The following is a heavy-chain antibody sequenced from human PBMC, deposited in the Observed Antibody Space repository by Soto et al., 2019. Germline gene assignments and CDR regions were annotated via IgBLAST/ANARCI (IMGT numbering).Heavy chain of an antibody. V-gene: IGHV3-43*01. CDR3: AKGKGWSGGSCYLYFEH. J-gene: IGHJ1*01. D-gene: IGHD2-15*01. CDR2: ISWDGGST. Sequence: LSLTCAASGFTFDDYTMHWVRHAPGKGLEWVSLISWDGGSTYYADSVKGRFTISRDNSKKSLYLQRNSMRTEDAALYDCAKGKGWSGGSCYLYFEHWGQGTLVTVSS. CDR1: GFTFDDYT.